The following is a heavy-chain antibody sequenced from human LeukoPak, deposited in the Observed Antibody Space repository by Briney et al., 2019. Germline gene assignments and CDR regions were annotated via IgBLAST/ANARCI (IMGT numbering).Heavy chain of an antibody. CDR2: INQDGTEK. CDR1: GFTFTTYW. V-gene: IGHV3-7*05. D-gene: IGHD5-24*01. J-gene: IGHJ3*02. CDR3: ARGFDGYYGFDI. Sequence: PGGSLRLPCAASGFTFTTYWMSWVRQAPGKGLEWVANINQDGTEKYYVASVKGRFTISRDNAKNSIYVQMNSLRAEDTAVYYCARGFDGYYGFDIWGQGTMVTVSS.